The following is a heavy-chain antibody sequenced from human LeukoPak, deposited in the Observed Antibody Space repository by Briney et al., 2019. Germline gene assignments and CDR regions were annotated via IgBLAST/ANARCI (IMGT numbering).Heavy chain of an antibody. V-gene: IGHV3-23*01. CDR1: GITFSSYS. J-gene: IGHJ4*01. Sequence: GGSLRLSCAASGITFSSYSMSWVRQAPGKGLEWVSRINSSGTTTYYADYVKGRFTVSRDNSKNTLYLQMDGLRSEDTAVYYCARDPTELQLLSYYFDYRGQGTLVAVPS. CDR2: INSSGTTT. CDR3: ARDPTELQLLSYYFDY. D-gene: IGHD2-2*01.